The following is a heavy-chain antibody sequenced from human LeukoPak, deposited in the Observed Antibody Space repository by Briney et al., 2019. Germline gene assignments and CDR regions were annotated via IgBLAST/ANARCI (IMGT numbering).Heavy chain of an antibody. CDR2: INSDGSRT. Sequence: PGGSLRLSCAASGFTFSSYRMHWVRQAPGKGLVWVSHINSDGSRTNYGDSVKGRFTISRDNSKNTLYLQMNSLRAEDTAVYYCARVVGATTLDYWGQGTLVTVSS. V-gene: IGHV3-74*01. CDR3: ARVVGATTLDY. D-gene: IGHD1-26*01. J-gene: IGHJ4*02. CDR1: GFTFSSYR.